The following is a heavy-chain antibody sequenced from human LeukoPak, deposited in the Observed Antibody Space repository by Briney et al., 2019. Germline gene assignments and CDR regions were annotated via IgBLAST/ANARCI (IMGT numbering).Heavy chain of an antibody. CDR3: LKDTVTTSFYFDY. CDR1: GFTFSSYA. V-gene: IGHV3-30*18. Sequence: PRRSLRLSCAASGFTFSSYAMHWVRQAPGKGLEWVAFISYDKTITYYADSVRGRFTISTDNSKDTLYLQMNSLRAEDAAVYYCLKDTVTTSFYFDYWGRGTLVTVSS. J-gene: IGHJ4*02. CDR2: ISYDKTIT. D-gene: IGHD4-17*01.